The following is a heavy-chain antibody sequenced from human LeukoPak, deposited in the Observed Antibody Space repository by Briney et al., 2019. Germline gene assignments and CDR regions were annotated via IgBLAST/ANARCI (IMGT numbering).Heavy chain of an antibody. Sequence: PGGSLRLSCAASGFTFSSYGMHWVRQAPGKGLEWVAVIWYDGGNKYYADSVKGRFTISRDNSKTTLYLQMNSLRAEDTAVYYCARKVAVMLFDYWGQGTLVTVSS. J-gene: IGHJ4*02. V-gene: IGHV3-33*01. CDR1: GFTFSSYG. D-gene: IGHD3-16*01. CDR3: ARKVAVMLFDY. CDR2: IWYDGGNK.